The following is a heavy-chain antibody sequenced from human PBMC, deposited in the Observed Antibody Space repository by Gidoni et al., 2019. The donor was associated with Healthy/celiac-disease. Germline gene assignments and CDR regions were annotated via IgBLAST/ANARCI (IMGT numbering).Heavy chain of an antibody. CDR3: ARDLVEGGDYAREISWLDP. J-gene: IGHJ5*02. D-gene: IGHD4-17*01. CDR2: IWYDGSNK. Sequence: QVQRVESGGGVVQPGRSLRLSCASSGFTFSSYGMHWVRQAPGKVLDGVAVIWYDGSNKYYADSVKGRFTISRDNSKNTLYLQMNSLRAEDTAVYYCARDLVEGGDYAREISWLDPWGQGTLVTVSS. CDR1: GFTFSSYG. V-gene: IGHV3-33*01.